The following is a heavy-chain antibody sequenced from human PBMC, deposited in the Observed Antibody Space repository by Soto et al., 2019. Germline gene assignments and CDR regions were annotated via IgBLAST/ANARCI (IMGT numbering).Heavy chain of an antibody. D-gene: IGHD3-9*01. V-gene: IGHV4-31*03. CDR3: ASQARVYDILTGYIPPRYGMDV. J-gene: IGHJ6*02. CDR1: GGSISSGGYY. Sequence: SETLSLTCTVSGGSISSGGYYWSWIRQHPGKGLEWIGYIYYSGSTYYNPSLKSRVTISVDTSKNQFSLKLSSVTAADTAVYYCASQARVYDILTGYIPPRYGMDVWGQGTTVTSP. CDR2: IYYSGST.